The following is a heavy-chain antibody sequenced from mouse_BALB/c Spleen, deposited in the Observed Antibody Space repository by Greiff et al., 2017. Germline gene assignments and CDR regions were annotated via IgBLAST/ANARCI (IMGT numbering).Heavy chain of an antibody. J-gene: IGHJ4*01. D-gene: IGHD1-1*01. Sequence: EVKLMESGPGLVKPSQSLSLTCTVTGYSITSDYAWNWIRQFPGNKLEWMGYISYSGSTSYNPSLKSRISITRDTSKNQFFLQLNSVTTEDTATYYCARRLIYYGSSPQAMDYWGQGTSVTVSS. CDR3: ARRLIYYGSSPQAMDY. CDR2: ISYSGST. V-gene: IGHV3-2*02. CDR1: GYSITSDYA.